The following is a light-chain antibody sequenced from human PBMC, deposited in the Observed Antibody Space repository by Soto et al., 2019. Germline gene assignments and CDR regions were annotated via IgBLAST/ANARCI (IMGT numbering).Light chain of an antibody. J-gene: IGLJ3*02. CDR3: QNWGTGIHWV. CDR1: SGHSSYA. CDR2: LNSDGSH. Sequence: QPVLTQSPSASASLGASVKLTCTLSSGHSSYAIAWHQQQPEKGPRYLMKLNSDGSHSKGDGIPDRFSGSSSGAERYLTISSLQSEDEADYYCQNWGTGIHWVFGGGTKLTV. V-gene: IGLV4-69*01.